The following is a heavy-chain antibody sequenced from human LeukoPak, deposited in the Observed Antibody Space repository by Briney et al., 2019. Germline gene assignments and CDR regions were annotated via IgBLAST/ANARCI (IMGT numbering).Heavy chain of an antibody. CDR3: AREFPYDSSGYSYYFDY. Sequence: GGSLRLSCVASGFPFSDYLLTWVRQAPGKGLEWVANIKQDGSEKYYVDSVRGRFTISRDNTKNSLYLQINSLRAEDTAVYYCAREFPYDSSGYSYYFDYWGRGTLVTVSS. V-gene: IGHV3-7*03. CDR1: GFPFSDYL. CDR2: IKQDGSEK. D-gene: IGHD3-22*01. J-gene: IGHJ4*02.